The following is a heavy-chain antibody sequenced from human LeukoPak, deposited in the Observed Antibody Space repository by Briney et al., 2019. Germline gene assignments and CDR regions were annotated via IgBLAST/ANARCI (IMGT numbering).Heavy chain of an antibody. CDR1: GGSISSYY. CDR2: IYYTGST. J-gene: IGHJ6*02. D-gene: IGHD3-22*01. Sequence: SETLSLTCTVSGGSISSYYWSWIRQPPGKGLEWIGYIYYTGSTNYNPSLKSRVTISVDTSKNQFSLKLSSVTAADTAVYYCARGPGGSGYSMDVWGQGTTVTVSS. CDR3: ARGPGGSGYSMDV. V-gene: IGHV4-59*01.